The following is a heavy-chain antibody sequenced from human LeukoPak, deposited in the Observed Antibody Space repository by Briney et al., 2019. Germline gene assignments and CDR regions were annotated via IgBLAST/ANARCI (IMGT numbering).Heavy chain of an antibody. CDR1: GGSISSGSYY. Sequence: SETLSLTXTVSGGSISSGSYYWSWIRQPAGKGLEWIGRIYTSGSTNYNPSLKSRVTISVDTSKNQFSLKLSSVTAADTAVYYCARVPYYDFWSGSHDYWGQGTLVTVSS. V-gene: IGHV4-61*02. D-gene: IGHD3-3*01. J-gene: IGHJ4*02. CDR3: ARVPYYDFWSGSHDY. CDR2: IYTSGST.